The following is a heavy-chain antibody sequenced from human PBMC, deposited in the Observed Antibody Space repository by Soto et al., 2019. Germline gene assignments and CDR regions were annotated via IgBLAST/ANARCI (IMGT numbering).Heavy chain of an antibody. J-gene: IGHJ3*02. CDR1: GITVNTNY. CDR2: IESGGSI. D-gene: IGHD3-16*01. CDR3: ASTTVWKDAFEI. V-gene: IGHV3-53*01. Sequence: VQLVESGGGLIQPGGSLRLSCAASGITVNTNYMSWVRQFPGKGLEWVSLIESGGSIYYADSVKGRFTISRDKFKNTLSLQMNSLRVEDTAVYYCASTTVWKDAFEIWGQGTLVSVSS.